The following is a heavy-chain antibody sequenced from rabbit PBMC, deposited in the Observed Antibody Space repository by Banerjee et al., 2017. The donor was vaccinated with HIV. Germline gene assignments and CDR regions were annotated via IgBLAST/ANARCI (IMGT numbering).Heavy chain of an antibody. Sequence: QEQLVESGGGLFQPGGSLALTCKASGFTISSSWDMCWVRQAPGKGLEWIGCIYTGSGSTYYASWAKGRFTISKTSSTTVTLQMTSVTAADTATYFCARSNGAGYVGYGYASYYFNLWGQGTLVTVS. D-gene: IGHD6-1*01. J-gene: IGHJ4*01. CDR2: IYTGSGST. CDR3: ARSNGAGYVGYGYASYYFNL. V-gene: IGHV1S45*01. CDR1: GFTISSSWD.